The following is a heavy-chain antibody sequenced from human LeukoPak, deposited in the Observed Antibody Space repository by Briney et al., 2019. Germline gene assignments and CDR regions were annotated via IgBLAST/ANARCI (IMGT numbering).Heavy chain of an antibody. J-gene: IGHJ3*02. Sequence: ASVKVSCKASGYTFTGYYMHWVRQAPGQGLEWMGWINPNSGGTNYVQKFQGRVTMTRDTSISTAYMELSRLRSDDTAVYYCARVDYYDRSFDIWGQGTMVTVSS. D-gene: IGHD3-22*01. V-gene: IGHV1-2*02. CDR3: ARVDYYDRSFDI. CDR2: INPNSGGT. CDR1: GYTFTGYY.